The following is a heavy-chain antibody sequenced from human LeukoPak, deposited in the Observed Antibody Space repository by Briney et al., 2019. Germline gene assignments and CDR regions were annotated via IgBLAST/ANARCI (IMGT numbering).Heavy chain of an antibody. D-gene: IGHD3-10*01. CDR3: AKDRIGPVRGVITL. V-gene: IGHV3-23*01. CDR1: GFIFTNYG. Sequence: GGSLRLSCAASGFIFTNYGMSWARQAPGKGLEWVSAISGSGGNTYYADSVRGRFTIPRDNSKNTLYLQMNSLRVDDTAVYYCAKDRIGPVRGVITLWGQGTLVTVSS. J-gene: IGHJ4*02. CDR2: ISGSGGNT.